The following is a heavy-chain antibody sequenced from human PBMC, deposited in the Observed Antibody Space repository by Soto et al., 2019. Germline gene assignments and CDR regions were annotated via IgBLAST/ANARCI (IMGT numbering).Heavy chain of an antibody. CDR3: ATGPRRLSD. Sequence: QVQLVESGGGLVKPGGSLRLSCAASGFTFSDHYMSWIRQAPGKGLESISYISGSSSDTNYADSVKGRFTISRDNAKKTLYMQMNNLRTEDTAVYYCATGPRRLSDWGQGTLVTVSS. V-gene: IGHV3-11*05. CDR1: GFTFSDHY. D-gene: IGHD2-21*02. CDR2: ISGSSSDT. J-gene: IGHJ4*02.